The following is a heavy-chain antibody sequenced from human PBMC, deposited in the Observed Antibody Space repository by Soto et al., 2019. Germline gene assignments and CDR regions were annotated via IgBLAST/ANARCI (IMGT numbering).Heavy chain of an antibody. Sequence: GASVKVSCKASGGTFSSYAISWVRQAPGQGLEWMGGTIAIFGTANYAQKFQGRVTITADESTSTAYMELSSLRSEDTAVYYCAGKGAYGSGTFDYWGQGTLVTVSS. CDR1: GGTFSSYA. CDR3: AGKGAYGSGTFDY. D-gene: IGHD3-10*01. CDR2: TIAIFGTA. V-gene: IGHV1-69*13. J-gene: IGHJ4*02.